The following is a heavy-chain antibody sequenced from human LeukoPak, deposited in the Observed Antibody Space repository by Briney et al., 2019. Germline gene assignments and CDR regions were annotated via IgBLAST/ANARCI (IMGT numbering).Heavy chain of an antibody. CDR3: AKGIVVVITGHYDY. Sequence: ASVKVSCKASGYTFTGYYLHWVRQAPGQGFEWMGWINPKTGGTNYAQKFQGRVTMTRDTSINTAYMELTSLRSDDTAVYYCAKGIVVVITGHYDYWGQGTLVTVSS. D-gene: IGHD2-15*01. J-gene: IGHJ4*02. CDR1: GYTFTGYY. CDR2: INPKTGGT. V-gene: IGHV1-2*02.